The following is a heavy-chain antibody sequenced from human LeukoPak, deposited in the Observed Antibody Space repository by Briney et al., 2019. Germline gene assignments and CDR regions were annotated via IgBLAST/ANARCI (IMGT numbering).Heavy chain of an antibody. J-gene: IGHJ4*02. D-gene: IGHD6-19*01. Sequence: PSETLSLTCAVYSGSFSGYYWMCMPQPPGKGLEGIGEIIHSGSTNYAPSVKSRVTISVDTSKNKLSLKLSSLSAADTAVYYCARVALGIAVAGSDAFDYWGQGTLVTVSS. CDR1: SGSFSGYY. CDR3: ARVALGIAVAGSDAFDY. CDR2: IIHSGST. V-gene: IGHV4-34*12.